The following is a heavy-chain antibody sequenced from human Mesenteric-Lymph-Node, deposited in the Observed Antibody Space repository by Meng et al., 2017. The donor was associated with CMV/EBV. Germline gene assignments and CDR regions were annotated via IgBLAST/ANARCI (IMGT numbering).Heavy chain of an antibody. Sequence: ITLKESGPTRVKPTQTLTLTCTFSGFSLSTSGGGVGWIRQPPGKALEWLALIYWDDDKRYSPSLKSRLTITKDTSKNQVVLTMTNMDPVDTATYYCAHSSGIAAAGPFYFDYWGQGTLVTVSS. CDR2: IYWDDDK. CDR1: GFSLSTSGGG. J-gene: IGHJ4*02. D-gene: IGHD6-13*01. V-gene: IGHV2-5*02. CDR3: AHSSGIAAAGPFYFDY.